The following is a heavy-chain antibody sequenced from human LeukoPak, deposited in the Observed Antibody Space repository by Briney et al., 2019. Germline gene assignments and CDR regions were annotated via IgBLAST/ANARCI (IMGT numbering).Heavy chain of an antibody. CDR3: AKHYMGSSYNHGLDC. J-gene: IGHJ4*02. V-gene: IGHV4-39*01. CDR1: GGSISSDNYY. Sequence: SETLSLTCTVSGGSISSDNYYWGWIRQPPGKGLEWIGSIYYSGTTYYNPSLKSRVTISVDTSKNQFSMKLSSVTAADTALYYCAKHYMGSSYNHGLDCWGQGTLVTVSS. CDR2: IYYSGTT. D-gene: IGHD3-10*01.